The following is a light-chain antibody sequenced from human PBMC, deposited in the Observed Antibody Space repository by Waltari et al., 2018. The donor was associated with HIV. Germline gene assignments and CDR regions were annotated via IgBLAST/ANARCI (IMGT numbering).Light chain of an antibody. CDR2: SAD. V-gene: IGLV7-43*01. Sequence: VVPQEPSLTVSPGGTVTLTCTSSPGAVTSSSYASWFQQRPGQAPRPLIYSADKRHSWTPDHFSGSLLGAKAALTLFGAQPEDEADYFCLLYYGGRQPTWVFGGGTKLTV. J-gene: IGLJ3*02. CDR1: PGAVTSSSY. CDR3: LLYYGGRQPTWV.